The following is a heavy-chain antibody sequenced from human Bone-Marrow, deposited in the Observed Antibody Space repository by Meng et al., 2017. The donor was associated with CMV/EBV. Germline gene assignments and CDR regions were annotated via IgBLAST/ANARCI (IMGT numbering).Heavy chain of an antibody. J-gene: IGHJ4*02. CDR1: GFTFSGYG. Sequence: GGSLRLSCATSGFTFSGYGMHWVRQAPGKELEWVAFISNDGKKDHYADSVKGRFTISRDNAKNSLYLQMNSLRAEDTAVYYCARDKKGCAIFDYWGQGTLVTVSS. D-gene: IGHD2-8*01. CDR3: ARDKKGCAIFDY. V-gene: IGHV3-30*04. CDR2: ISNDGKKD.